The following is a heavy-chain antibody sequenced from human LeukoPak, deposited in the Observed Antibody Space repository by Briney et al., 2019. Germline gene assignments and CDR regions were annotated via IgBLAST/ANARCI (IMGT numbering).Heavy chain of an antibody. J-gene: IGHJ5*02. CDR1: GFTFSRYA. CDR2: ISYDGSNK. D-gene: IGHD1-26*01. V-gene: IGHV3-30*04. CDR3: ARGALSGWYDH. Sequence: GRSLRLSCAASGFTFSRYAMHWVREAPGKGVEWGAVISYDGSNKYYADSVKGRFTISRDNSKNTLYLQMNSLRAEDTAVYYCARGALSGWYDHWGQGTLVTVSS.